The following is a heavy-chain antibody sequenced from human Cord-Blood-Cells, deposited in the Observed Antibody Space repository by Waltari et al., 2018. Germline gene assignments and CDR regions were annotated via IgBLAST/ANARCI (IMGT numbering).Heavy chain of an antibody. D-gene: IGHD3-3*01. CDR2: ISGSGGST. J-gene: IGHJ4*02. CDR1: RFTFSSYA. Sequence: EVQLLESGGGLVQPGGSMRLSCAASRFTFSSYAMSGVRQAPGKGLEWVSVISGSGGSTYYADSVKGRFTISRDNSKNTLYLQMNSLRAEDTAVYYCAKQTGLLRFLEWLLFDYWGQGTLVTVSS. CDR3: AKQTGLLRFLEWLLFDY. V-gene: IGHV3-23*01.